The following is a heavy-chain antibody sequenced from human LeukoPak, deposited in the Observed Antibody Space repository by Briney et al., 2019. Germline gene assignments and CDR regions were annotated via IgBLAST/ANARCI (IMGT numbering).Heavy chain of an antibody. CDR1: GYTFTSYA. J-gene: IGHJ4*02. CDR3: ARIWGPYYDSSGYHGY. V-gene: IGHV1-3*01. Sequence: ASVKVSCKASGYTFTSYAMHWVRQAPGQRLEWMGWINAGNGNTKYSQKFQGRVTITRDTSASTAYMELSSLRSEDTAVYYCARIWGPYYDSSGYHGYWGQGTLVTVSS. D-gene: IGHD3-22*01. CDR2: INAGNGNT.